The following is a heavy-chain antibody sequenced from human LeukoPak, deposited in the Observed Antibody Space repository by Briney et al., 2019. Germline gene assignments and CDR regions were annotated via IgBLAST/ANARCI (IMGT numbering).Heavy chain of an antibody. CDR1: GGSISTYY. D-gene: IGHD6-19*01. V-gene: IGHV4-4*07. CDR2: IYTSGNA. Sequence: PSETLSLTCTVSGGSISTYYWSWIRQPAGKGLEWIGRIYTSGNADYNPSLKSRATMSVDTSTNQFSLKLSSVTAADTAVYYCARDSSRGSNWFDPWGQGTLVTVSS. CDR3: ARDSSRGSNWFDP. J-gene: IGHJ5*02.